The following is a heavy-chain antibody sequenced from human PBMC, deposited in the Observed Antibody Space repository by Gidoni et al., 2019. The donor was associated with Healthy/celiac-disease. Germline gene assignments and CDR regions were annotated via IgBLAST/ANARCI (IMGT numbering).Heavy chain of an antibody. V-gene: IGHV3-15*01. CDR2: IKSKTDGGTT. Sequence: EVQLVESGGGLVRPGGSLSLSCAPSGFPFSNAGMPGVRQAPGKGLEWVGRIKSKTDGGTTDYAAPVKGRFTISRDDSKNTLYLQMNSLKTEDTAVYYCTTGGGTWYYDFWSGPTGFDYWGQGTLVTVSS. CDR1: GFPFSNAG. CDR3: TTGGGTWYYDFWSGPTGFDY. J-gene: IGHJ4*02. D-gene: IGHD3-3*01.